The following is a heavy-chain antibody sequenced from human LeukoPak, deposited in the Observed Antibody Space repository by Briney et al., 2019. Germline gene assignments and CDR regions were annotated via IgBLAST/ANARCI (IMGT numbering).Heavy chain of an antibody. CDR3: ARRGTGYSSSWTDKIYGMDV. D-gene: IGHD6-13*01. V-gene: IGHV3-74*01. CDR1: GFSFSSYW. CDR2: INSGASST. J-gene: IGHJ6*02. Sequence: AAGNLSFSCAASGFSFSSYWRHWVRQAPGMGLVGVSRINSGASSTSYADSVRGRFTNSRDNAKTTLYLQMNGLRAEDTAVYYCARRGTGYSSSWTDKIYGMDVWGQGTTVTVSS.